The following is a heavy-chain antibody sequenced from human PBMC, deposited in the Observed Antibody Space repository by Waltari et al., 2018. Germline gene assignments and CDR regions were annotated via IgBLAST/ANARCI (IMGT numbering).Heavy chain of an antibody. CDR2: ISNSGSTI. V-gene: IGHV3-48*03. CDR3: AREKYYYDRAGLDY. D-gene: IGHD3-22*01. CDR1: GFTFSSYE. Sequence: EVQLVESGGGLVQPGGSLRLSCAASGFTFSSYEMNWVRQAQWKGLEWVAHISNSGSTIYYTDSVKGRFSISRDDAKNSLYLQMNSLRAEDTAVYYCAREKYYYDRAGLDYWGQGTLVTVSS. J-gene: IGHJ4*02.